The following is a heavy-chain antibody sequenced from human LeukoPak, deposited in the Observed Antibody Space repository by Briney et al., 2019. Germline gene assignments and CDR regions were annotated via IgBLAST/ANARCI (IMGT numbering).Heavy chain of an antibody. Sequence: GASVKVSCKASGGTFSSYAISWVRQAPGQGLEWMGGIIPIFGTANYAQKFQGRVTITTDESTRTAYMELSSLRSEDTAVYYCARDHYYDSSGYYKPRYWYFDLWGRGTLVTVSS. J-gene: IGHJ2*01. CDR1: GGTFSSYA. CDR3: ARDHYYDSSGYYKPRYWYFDL. V-gene: IGHV1-69*05. D-gene: IGHD3-22*01. CDR2: IIPIFGTA.